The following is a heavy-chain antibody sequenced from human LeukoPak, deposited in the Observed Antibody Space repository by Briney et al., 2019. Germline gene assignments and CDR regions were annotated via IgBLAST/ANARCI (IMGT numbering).Heavy chain of an antibody. CDR2: ITSSSTSM. CDR1: GFTFTTYS. J-gene: IGHJ6*03. CDR3: AKQLRVYYYMDV. Sequence: GGSLRLSCAASGFTFTTYSMNWVRQAPGKGLEWVSSITSSSTSMYYADSVKGRFTISRDNSKNTLYLQMNSLRAEDTAVYYCAKQLRVYYYMDVWGKGTTVTVSS. V-gene: IGHV3-21*04. D-gene: IGHD1-1*01.